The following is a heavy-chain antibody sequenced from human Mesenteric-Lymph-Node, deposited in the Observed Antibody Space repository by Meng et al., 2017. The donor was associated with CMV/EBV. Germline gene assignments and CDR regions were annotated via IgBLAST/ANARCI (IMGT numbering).Heavy chain of an antibody. CDR3: TTDYVPLLRYFDWLLSGASDY. D-gene: IGHD3-9*01. V-gene: IGHV3-74*01. J-gene: IGHJ4*02. Sequence: GESLKISCAASGFTFSSYWMHWVRQAPGKGLVWVSRINSDGSSTSYADSVKGRFTISRDNAKNTLYLQMNSLKTEDTAVYYCTTDYVPLLRYFDWLLSGASDYWGQGTLVTVSS. CDR1: GFTFSSYW. CDR2: INSDGSST.